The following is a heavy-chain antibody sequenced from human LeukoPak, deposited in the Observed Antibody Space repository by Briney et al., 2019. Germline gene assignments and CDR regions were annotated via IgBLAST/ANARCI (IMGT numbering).Heavy chain of an antibody. CDR3: ARDPASGFGEWLVSDY. J-gene: IGHJ4*02. V-gene: IGHV3-48*01. D-gene: IGHD3-10*01. CDR1: GFTFSSYS. CDR2: ISSSSSTI. Sequence: GGSLRLSCAASGFTFSSYSMNWVRQAPGKGLEWVSYISSSSSTIYYADSVKGRFTISRDNAKNSLYLQMNSLRAEDTAVYYCARDPASGFGEWLVSDYWGQGTLVTVSS.